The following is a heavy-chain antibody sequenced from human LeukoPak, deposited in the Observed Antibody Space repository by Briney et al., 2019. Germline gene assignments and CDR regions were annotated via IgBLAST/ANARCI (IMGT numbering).Heavy chain of an antibody. CDR1: GFTVSSKY. V-gene: IGHV3-53*01. J-gene: IGHJ4*02. CDR2: IYSGGST. CDR3: ARGCSSTSCYGFDY. D-gene: IGHD2-2*01. Sequence: GGSLRLSCAASGFTVSSKYMSWVRQAPGKGLEWVSVIYSGGSTYYADSVKGRFTNSRDNSKNTLYLQMNSLSAEDTAVYYCARGCSSTSCYGFDYWGQGTLVTVSS.